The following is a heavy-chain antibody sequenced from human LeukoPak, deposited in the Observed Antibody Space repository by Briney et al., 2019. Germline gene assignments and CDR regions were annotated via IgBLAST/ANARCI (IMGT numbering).Heavy chain of an antibody. V-gene: IGHV4-31*03. D-gene: IGHD2-2*03. Sequence: PSETLSLTCTVSGGSISDHYWTWIRQHPGKGLEWIGYIYYSGSTYYNPSLKSRVTISVDTSKNQFSLKLSSVTAADTAVYYCARAPGYCSSTSCPTPWGFDYWGQGTLVTVSS. CDR3: ARAPGYCSSTSCPTPWGFDY. CDR2: IYYSGST. J-gene: IGHJ4*02. CDR1: GGSISDHY.